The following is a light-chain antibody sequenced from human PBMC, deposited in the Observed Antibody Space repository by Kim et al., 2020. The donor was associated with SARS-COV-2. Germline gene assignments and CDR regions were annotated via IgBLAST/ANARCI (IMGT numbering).Light chain of an antibody. J-gene: IGKJ2*01. CDR2: GAS. V-gene: IGKV3-15*01. CDR3: QHYDFWPPMYT. CDR1: QNITSK. Sequence: SPGERVTLSCRASQNITSKLAWYQQKPGLAPRLLMYGASTRATGIPARFSGSGSGTEFILTISSLQSEDFAVYYCQHYDFWPPMYTFGQGTKLEI.